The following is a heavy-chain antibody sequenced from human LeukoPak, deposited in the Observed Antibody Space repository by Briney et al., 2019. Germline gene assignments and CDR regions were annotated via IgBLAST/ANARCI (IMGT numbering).Heavy chain of an antibody. Sequence: GGSLRLSCAASGFTFSSYSMNWVRQAPGKGLEWVSSISSSSSYIYYADSVKGRFTISRDNAKNSLYLQMNSLRAEDTAVYYCARGQLYYDSSGFDYWGQGTLVTVSS. CDR3: ARGQLYYDSSGFDY. J-gene: IGHJ4*02. CDR2: ISSSSSYI. V-gene: IGHV3-21*01. CDR1: GFTFSSYS. D-gene: IGHD3-22*01.